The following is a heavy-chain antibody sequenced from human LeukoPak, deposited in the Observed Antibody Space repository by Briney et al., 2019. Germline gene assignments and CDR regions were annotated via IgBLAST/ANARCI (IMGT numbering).Heavy chain of an antibody. V-gene: IGHV1-18*01. CDR2: VSAFNGNT. CDR1: GYTFSSYG. Sequence: GASVKVSCKASGYTFSSYGIIWVRQAPGQGLEWMGWVSAFNGNTDYAPELQGRVTMTTDTSTTTAYMELRSLTSDDTAVYYCARRGGSYSHSDFWGQGTLVTVSS. CDR3: ARRGGSYSHSDF. D-gene: IGHD1-26*01. J-gene: IGHJ4*02.